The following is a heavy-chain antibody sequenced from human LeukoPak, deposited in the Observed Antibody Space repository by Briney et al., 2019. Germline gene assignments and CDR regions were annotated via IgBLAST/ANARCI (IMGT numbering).Heavy chain of an antibody. V-gene: IGHV3-21*01. CDR3: ARDLVVPAAIALCGFDP. CDR1: GFTFSSYS. J-gene: IGHJ5*02. CDR2: ISSSSSYI. Sequence: PGGSLRLSCAASGFTFSSYSMNWVRQAPGKGLEWVSSISSSSSYIYYADSVKGRFTISRDNAKNSLYLQMNSLRAEGTAVYYCARDLVVPAAIALCGFDPWGQGTLVTVSS. D-gene: IGHD2-2*01.